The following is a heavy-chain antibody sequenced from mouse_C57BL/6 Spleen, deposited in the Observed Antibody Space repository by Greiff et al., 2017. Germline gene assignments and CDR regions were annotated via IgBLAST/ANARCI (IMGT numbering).Heavy chain of an antibody. CDR3: TTVVATDY. V-gene: IGHV6-3*01. D-gene: IGHD1-1*01. CDR1: GFTFSNYW. J-gene: IGHJ2*01. CDR2: IRLKSDNYAT. Sequence: DVHLVESGGGLVQPGGSMKLSCVASGFTFSNYWMNWVRQSPEKGLEWVAQIRLKSDNYATHYAESVKGRFTISRDDSKSSVYLQMNNLRAEDTGIYYCTTVVATDYWGQGTTLTVSS.